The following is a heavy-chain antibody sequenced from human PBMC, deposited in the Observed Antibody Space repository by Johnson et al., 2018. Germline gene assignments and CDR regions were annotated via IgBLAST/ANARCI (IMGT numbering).Heavy chain of an antibody. J-gene: IGHJ6*03. Sequence: VRLVESGGGLVQPGGSLRLSCAASGFTFSSYDMHWVRQATGKGLAWVSAIGTAGDTYYPGSVKGRFTISRENAKNSLYLQMNRLRAGDTAVYYCARGGRPNYYYMDVWGKGTTVTVSS. CDR1: GFTFSSYD. CDR3: ARGGRPNYYYMDV. V-gene: IGHV3-13*01. CDR2: IGTAGDT. D-gene: IGHD2-15*01.